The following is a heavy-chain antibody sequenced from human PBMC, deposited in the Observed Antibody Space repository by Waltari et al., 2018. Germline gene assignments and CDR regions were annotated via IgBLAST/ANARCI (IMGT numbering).Heavy chain of an antibody. V-gene: IGHV4-4*07. CDR2: IYTSGST. J-gene: IGHJ6*03. CDR1: GGSISSYY. CDR3: ARLRVVVPAAMVGDYYYYMDV. Sequence: QVQLQESGPGLVKPSETLSLTCTVSGGSISSYYWSWIRQPAGKGLEWIGRIYTSGSTNYNPPLKSRVTMSVDTSKNQFSLKLSSVTAADTAVYYCARLRVVVPAAMVGDYYYYMDVWGKGTTVTVSS. D-gene: IGHD2-2*01.